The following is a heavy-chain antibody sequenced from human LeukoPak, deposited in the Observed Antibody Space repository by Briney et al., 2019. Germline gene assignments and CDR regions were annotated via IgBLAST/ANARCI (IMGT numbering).Heavy chain of an antibody. D-gene: IGHD1-1*01. J-gene: IGHJ2*01. CDR3: ARASAWYNWNDVSRNPNWYFDL. V-gene: IGHV4-39*07. Sequence: SETLSLTCTVSGGSISSSSYYWGWICQPPGKGLEWIGSIYYSGSTYYNPSLKSRVTISVDTSKNQFSLKLSSVTAADTAVYYCARASAWYNWNDVSRNPNWYFDLWGRGTLVTVSS. CDR2: IYYSGST. CDR1: GGSISSSSYY.